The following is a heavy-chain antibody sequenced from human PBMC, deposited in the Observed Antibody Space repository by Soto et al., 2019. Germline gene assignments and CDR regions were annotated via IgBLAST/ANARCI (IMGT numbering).Heavy chain of an antibody. CDR3: ARDRADRGRHIYYFDY. Sequence: QVQLVESGGGVVQPGRSLRLSCAASGFTFSSYGMHWVRQAPGKGLGWVAVIWYDGSNKYYADSVKGRFTISRDNSKNTLYLQMNSLRAEDTAVYYCARDRADRGRHIYYFDYWGQGTLVTVSS. D-gene: IGHD2-21*01. V-gene: IGHV3-33*01. CDR2: IWYDGSNK. J-gene: IGHJ4*02. CDR1: GFTFSSYG.